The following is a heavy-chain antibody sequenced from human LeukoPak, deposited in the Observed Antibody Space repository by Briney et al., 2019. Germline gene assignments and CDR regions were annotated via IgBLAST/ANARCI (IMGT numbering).Heavy chain of an antibody. CDR3: ARHGSSGRYWAFDI. J-gene: IGHJ3*02. CDR1: GYTFTSYG. D-gene: IGHD6-19*01. V-gene: IGHV1-18*01. Sequence: GASVKVSCKASGYTFTSYGISWVRQAPGQGLEWMGWVSTYNGNTNCVQKLQGRVTMTTDTSTNTAYMELRSLRSDDTAVYYCARHGSSGRYWAFDIWGQGTMVTVSS. CDR2: VSTYNGNT.